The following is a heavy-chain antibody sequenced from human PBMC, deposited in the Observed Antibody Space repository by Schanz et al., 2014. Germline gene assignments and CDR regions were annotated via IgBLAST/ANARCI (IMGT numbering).Heavy chain of an antibody. CDR1: GDSVNSNY. CDR2: FYNPGST. Sequence: QVQLQESGPGLVKPSETLSLTCTVSGDSVNSNYWNWIRQSPGRGLEWIGHFYNPGSTNYNPSLKTRATISKDTSTNQSPLKLTSVTAADTAVYFCARNKYTSGWYYFDYWGQGVLVTVSS. V-gene: IGHV4-59*08. D-gene: IGHD6-19*01. J-gene: IGHJ4*02. CDR3: ARNKYTSGWYYFDY.